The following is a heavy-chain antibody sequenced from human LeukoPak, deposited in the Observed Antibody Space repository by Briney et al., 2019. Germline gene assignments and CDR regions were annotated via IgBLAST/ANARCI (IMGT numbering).Heavy chain of an antibody. CDR1: GGTFSSYA. Sequence: ASVKVSCKASGGTFSSYAISWVRQAPGQGLEWMGRIIPILGIANYAQKFQGRVTITADKSTSTAYMELSSLRSEDTAVYYCARGKLRFLESSPLGYWGQGTLVTVSS. V-gene: IGHV1-69*04. CDR2: IIPILGIA. J-gene: IGHJ4*02. CDR3: ARGKLRFLESSPLGY. D-gene: IGHD3-3*01.